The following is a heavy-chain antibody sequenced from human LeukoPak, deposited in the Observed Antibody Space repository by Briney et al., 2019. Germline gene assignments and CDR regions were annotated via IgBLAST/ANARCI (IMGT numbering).Heavy chain of an antibody. V-gene: IGHV3-48*03. J-gene: IGHJ5*02. Sequence: GGSLRLSCAASGFTFSSYDMNWVRQAPGKGLEWVAYISSSGSTIYYADSVKGRFTISRDNAKNSLYLQMNSLRAEDTAVYYCAREAKSYYDTPPGWFDPWGQGPLVTVSS. CDR2: ISSSGSTI. CDR1: GFTFSSYD. D-gene: IGHD3-22*01. CDR3: AREAKSYYDTPPGWFDP.